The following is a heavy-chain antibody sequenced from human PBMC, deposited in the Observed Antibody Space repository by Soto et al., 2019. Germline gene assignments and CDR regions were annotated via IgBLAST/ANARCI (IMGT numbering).Heavy chain of an antibody. J-gene: IGHJ3*02. Sequence: QPXVSLRLPGVASGLTDSAKNYMPCVRQAPGKGPEWVSCVYDLDGTYYADSVRGRFTTSMDSSRTTVYLQMRDLRPEDTALYFCATWRLREHAYEICGQGTMVTVSS. CDR1: GLTDSAKNY. CDR2: VYDLDGT. V-gene: IGHV3-53*01. CDR3: ATWRLREHAYEI. D-gene: IGHD5-12*01.